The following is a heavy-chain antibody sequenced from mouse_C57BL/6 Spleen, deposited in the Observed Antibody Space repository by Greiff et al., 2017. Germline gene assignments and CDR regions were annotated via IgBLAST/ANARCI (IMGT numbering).Heavy chain of an antibody. V-gene: IGHV5-17*01. D-gene: IGHD1-1*01. J-gene: IGHJ1*03. CDR2: ISSGSSTI. CDR3: ARRNYYYGSHWYFDV. Sequence: EVHLVESGGGLVKPGGSLKLSCAASGFTFSDYGMHWVRQAPEKGLEWVAYISSGSSTIYYADTVKGRFTISRDNAKNTLFLQMTSLRSEDTAMYYCARRNYYYGSHWYFDVWGTGTTVTVSS. CDR1: GFTFSDYG.